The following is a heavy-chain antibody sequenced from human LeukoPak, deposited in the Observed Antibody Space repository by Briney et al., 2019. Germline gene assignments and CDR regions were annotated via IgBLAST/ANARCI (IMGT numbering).Heavy chain of an antibody. J-gene: IGHJ4*02. Sequence: GGSLRLSCAASGFIFSTYGLHWVRQSPGRGLERVAVIWYDGSQKYYADSVRGRFTISRDDSKNTIYLQMDSLRAEDTAVYYCATSSPRNYFDHWGQGTLVTVSS. CDR3: ATSSPRNYFDH. CDR1: GFIFSTYG. D-gene: IGHD1-14*01. CDR2: IWYDGSQK. V-gene: IGHV3-33*01.